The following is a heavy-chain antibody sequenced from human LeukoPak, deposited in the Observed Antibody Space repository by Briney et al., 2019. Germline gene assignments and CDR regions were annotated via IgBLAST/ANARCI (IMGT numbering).Heavy chain of an antibody. CDR2: ISIDGSIK. D-gene: IGHD1-14*01. J-gene: IGHJ4*02. CDR1: GFTFSRSD. Sequence: GRSLRLSCAASGFTFSRSDMHWVRQAPGKGLEWVAVISIDGSIKFYGDSLEGRFIISRDNSKNTLYLQMNSLRVEDTAVYYCAREGISGVPDYFDHWGQGTLVTVSS. CDR3: AREGISGVPDYFDH. V-gene: IGHV3-30*01.